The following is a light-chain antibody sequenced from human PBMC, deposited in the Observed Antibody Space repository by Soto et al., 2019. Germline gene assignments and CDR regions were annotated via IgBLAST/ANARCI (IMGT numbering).Light chain of an antibody. V-gene: IGKV3-15*01. CDR2: AAS. CDR1: QSVSSN. CDR3: QQYNNLSRT. Sequence: EIVMTQSPATLSVSPGERATLSCSASQSVSSNLAWYQQKTGQVPRLLIYAASTRATVIPARFSGSGSGTEFTLTISSLQSEDFAVYYCQQYNNLSRTFGIGTQVQIK. J-gene: IGKJ1*01.